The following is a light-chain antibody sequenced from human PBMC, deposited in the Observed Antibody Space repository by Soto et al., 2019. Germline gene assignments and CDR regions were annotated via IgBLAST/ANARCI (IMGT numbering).Light chain of an antibody. V-gene: IGKV3-11*01. CDR2: DIS. J-gene: IGKJ5*01. CDR1: QSVSSN. CDR3: QQRSNWPPIT. Sequence: EIVLTQSPATLSLSPGERATLSCRASQSVSSNLAWYQQKPGQPPRLLIYDISTRATGIPARFSGSGSGTDFTLTISSLEPEDFAVYYCQQRSNWPPITFGQGTRLEIK.